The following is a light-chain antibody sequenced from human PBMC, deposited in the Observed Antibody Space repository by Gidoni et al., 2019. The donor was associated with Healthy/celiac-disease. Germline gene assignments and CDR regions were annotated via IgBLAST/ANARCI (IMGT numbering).Light chain of an antibody. CDR3: QVWDSSSDHPYV. V-gene: IGLV3-21*02. CDR1: NMGSKS. CDR2: DDS. Sequence: SSVLTPPPSVSVAPGQTARITCGGNNMGSKSVHWYQQKPGQAPVLVVYDDSDRPSGIPERFSGSNSGNTATLTISRVEAGDEADYYCQVWDSSSDHPYVFGTGTKVTVL. J-gene: IGLJ1*01.